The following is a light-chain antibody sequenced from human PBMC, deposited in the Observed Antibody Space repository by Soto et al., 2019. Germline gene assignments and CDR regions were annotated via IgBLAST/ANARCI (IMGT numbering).Light chain of an antibody. CDR1: SSEVGGYNY. V-gene: IGLV2-14*03. CDR2: DVS. J-gene: IGLJ1*01. Sequence: QSVLTQPASVSGSPGQSITISCTGTSSEVGGYNYVSWYQQHPGKVPKLMIYDVSNRPSGVSYRISGSKSGNTASLTISGLQADDEADYYCSSYTSSSTRVFGTGTKVTVL. CDR3: SSYTSSSTRV.